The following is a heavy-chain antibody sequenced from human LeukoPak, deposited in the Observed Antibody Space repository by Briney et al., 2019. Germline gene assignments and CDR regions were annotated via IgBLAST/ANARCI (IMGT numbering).Heavy chain of an antibody. CDR1: GFTFSSYA. CDR2: ISGSGGNT. D-gene: IGHD4-17*01. V-gene: IGHV3-23*01. CDR3: AKGYRGVTNLAFDY. J-gene: IGHJ4*02. Sequence: GGSLRLSCAASGFTFSSYAMSWVRQAPGKGLEWVSAISGSGGNTYYADSVKGRFTISRDSSKNTMYLQMSRLRAEDTAVYYCAKGYRGVTNLAFDYWGQGTLVTVSS.